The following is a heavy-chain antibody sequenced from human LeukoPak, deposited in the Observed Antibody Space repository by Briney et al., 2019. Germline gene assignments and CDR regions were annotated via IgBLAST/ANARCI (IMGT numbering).Heavy chain of an antibody. J-gene: IGHJ3*02. D-gene: IGHD5-18*01. CDR3: AKGDVDTAMWGNYRDAFDI. CDR2: ISYDGSNK. CDR1: GFTFSSYG. V-gene: IGHV3-30*18. Sequence: PGRSLRLSCAASGFTFSSYGMHWVRQAPGKGLEWVAVISYDGSNKYYADSVKGRFTISRDNSKNTLYLQMNSLRAEDTAVYYCAKGDVDTAMWGNYRDAFDIWGQGTMVTVSS.